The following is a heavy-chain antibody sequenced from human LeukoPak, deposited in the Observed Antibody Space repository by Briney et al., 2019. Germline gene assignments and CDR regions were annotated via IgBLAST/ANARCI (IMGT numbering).Heavy chain of an antibody. D-gene: IGHD3-16*01. Sequence: GGSLRLSCAASRLTFSSDVMHGVGPASGKGRGWVSRINTDGRSTSTRYAASGEGRSTLYRDNSKNTLYLQIDSLRPDDTAVYYWVRGDSPRGGYIEYWGQGILVTVSS. CDR3: VRGDSPRGGYIEY. CDR1: RLTFSSDV. V-gene: IGHV3-74*01. J-gene: IGHJ4*02. CDR2: INTDGRST.